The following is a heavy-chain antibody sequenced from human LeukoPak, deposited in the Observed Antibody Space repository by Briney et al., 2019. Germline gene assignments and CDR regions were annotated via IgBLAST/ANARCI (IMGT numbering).Heavy chain of an antibody. J-gene: IGHJ4*02. V-gene: IGHV3-23*01. CDR1: GFTFSSYG. Sequence: PGGTLRLSCAASGFTFSSYGMSWVRQAPGKGLEWVSAISGSGGSTYYADSVKGRFTISRDNAKNSLYLQMNSLRAEDTAVYYCARAPQLLEFDYWGQGTLVTVSS. D-gene: IGHD3-10*01. CDR2: ISGSGGST. CDR3: ARAPQLLEFDY.